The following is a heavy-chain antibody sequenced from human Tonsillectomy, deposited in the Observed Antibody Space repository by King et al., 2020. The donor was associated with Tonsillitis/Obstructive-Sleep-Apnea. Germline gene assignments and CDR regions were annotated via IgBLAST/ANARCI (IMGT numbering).Heavy chain of an antibody. Sequence: VQLVQSGGGLVKPGGSLRLSCAASGFTFSSYSMSWVRQAPGKGLEWVSTIKTMSYKYYADSVKGRLTISRDNAKNSMYLQMNSLRAEDTAVYYCARDSSGWSRDYWGQGTLVTVSS. CDR1: GFTFSSYS. J-gene: IGHJ4*02. CDR2: IKTMSYK. CDR3: ARDSSGWSRDY. D-gene: IGHD6-19*01. V-gene: IGHV3-21*01.